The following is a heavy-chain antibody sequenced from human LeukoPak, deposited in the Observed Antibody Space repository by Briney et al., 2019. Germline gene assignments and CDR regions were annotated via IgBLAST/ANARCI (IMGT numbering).Heavy chain of an antibody. CDR3: AKGTAWYRPTSFDY. Sequence: PGGSLRLSCAASGFTFSSYGMSWVRQAPGKGLEWVSAISGSGGSTYYADSVKGRFTIPRDNSKNKVYLQMNSLSAEDTALYYCAKGTAWYRPTSFDYWGQGSLVTVSS. CDR2: ISGSGGST. D-gene: IGHD6-13*01. J-gene: IGHJ4*02. V-gene: IGHV3-23*01. CDR1: GFTFSSYG.